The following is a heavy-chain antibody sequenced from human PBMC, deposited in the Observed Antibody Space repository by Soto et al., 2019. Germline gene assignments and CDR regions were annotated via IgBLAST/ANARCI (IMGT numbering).Heavy chain of an antibody. V-gene: IGHV1-18*04. Sequence: XSVKVSCNASGYPFTSYGISWVRQCPGQGLEWMGWISAYNGNTNYAQKLQGRVTMTTDTSTSTAYMELRSLRSDDTAVYYCARVEYSSSSSYLGDAFDICGQRTMVTVSS. D-gene: IGHD6-13*01. CDR1: GYPFTSYG. CDR3: ARVEYSSSSSYLGDAFDI. J-gene: IGHJ3*02. CDR2: ISAYNGNT.